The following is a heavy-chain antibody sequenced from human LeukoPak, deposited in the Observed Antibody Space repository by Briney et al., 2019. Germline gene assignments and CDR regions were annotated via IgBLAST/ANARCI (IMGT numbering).Heavy chain of an antibody. CDR3: ARQAYYDYVWGSPIGAFDI. Sequence: SETLSLTCTVSGYAISRGYYWGWIRQPPGKGLEWIGSIYRSGSTYYNPSLKSRVTISVDTSKNQFSLKLSSVTAADTAVYYCARQAYYDYVWGSPIGAFDIWGQGTMVTVSS. CDR2: IYRSGST. V-gene: IGHV4-38-2*02. CDR1: GYAISRGYY. D-gene: IGHD3-16*01. J-gene: IGHJ3*02.